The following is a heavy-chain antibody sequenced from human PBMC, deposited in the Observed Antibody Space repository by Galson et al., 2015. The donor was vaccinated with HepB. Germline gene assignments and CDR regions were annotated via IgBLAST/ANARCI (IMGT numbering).Heavy chain of an antibody. D-gene: IGHD3-10*01. CDR2: IIPILGIA. J-gene: IGHJ5*02. CDR3: ARGGFGGNWFDP. Sequence: SVKVSCKASGGTFSSYTISWVRQAPGQGLEWMGRIIPILGIANYAQKFQGRVTITADKSTSTAYMELSSLRSEDTAVYYCARGGFGGNWFDPWGQGTLVTGSS. V-gene: IGHV1-69*02. CDR1: GGTFSSYT.